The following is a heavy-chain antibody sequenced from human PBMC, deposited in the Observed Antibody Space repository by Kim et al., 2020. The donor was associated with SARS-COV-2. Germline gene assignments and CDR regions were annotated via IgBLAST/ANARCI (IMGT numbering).Heavy chain of an antibody. CDR1: GYTFTSYG. D-gene: IGHD5-12*01. CDR3: AREGIDIVATTLDYYYYMDV. CDR2: ISAYNCNT. J-gene: IGHJ6*03. Sequence: APVKVSCKASGYTFTSYGISWVRQAPGQGLEWMGWISAYNCNTNYAQKLQGRLTRTTDTSTSTAYMELRSLRSDDTAVYYCAREGIDIVATTLDYYYYMDVWGKGTTVTVSS. V-gene: IGHV1-18*01.